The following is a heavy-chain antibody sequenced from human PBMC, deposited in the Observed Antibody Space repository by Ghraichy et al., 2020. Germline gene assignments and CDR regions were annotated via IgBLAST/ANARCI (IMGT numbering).Heavy chain of an antibody. CDR2: INHSGST. J-gene: IGHJ5*02. CDR1: GGSFSGYY. D-gene: IGHD6-13*01. Sequence: SETLSLTCAVYGGSFSGYYWSWIRQPPGKGLEWIGEINHSGSTNYNPSLKSRVTISVDTSKNQFSLKLSSVTAADTAVYYCARLWGQQLVRRRSNWFDPCGQGTLVTVSS. V-gene: IGHV4-34*01. CDR3: ARLWGQQLVRRRSNWFDP.